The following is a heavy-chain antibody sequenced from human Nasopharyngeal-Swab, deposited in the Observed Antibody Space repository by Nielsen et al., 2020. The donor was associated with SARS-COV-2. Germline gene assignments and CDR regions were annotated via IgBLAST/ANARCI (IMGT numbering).Heavy chain of an antibody. CDR2: INPYNDNT. J-gene: IGHJ4*02. Sequence: ASVKVSCKVSGYIFKSYVIHWVRQAPGQGLEWMGWINPYNDNTDSGQQHQDRVTLTTDTSTGTAYMELGSLRSHDTAIYYCARGRVSYGSSSALAYWGQGTLVSVSS. V-gene: IGHV1-18*04. D-gene: IGHD6-6*01. CDR3: ARGRVSYGSSSALAY. CDR1: GYIFKSYV.